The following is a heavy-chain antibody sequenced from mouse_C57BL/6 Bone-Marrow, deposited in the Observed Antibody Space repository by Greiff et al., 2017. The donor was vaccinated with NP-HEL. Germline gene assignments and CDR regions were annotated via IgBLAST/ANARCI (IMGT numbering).Heavy chain of an antibody. V-gene: IGHV2-5*01. CDR2: IWRGGST. CDR1: GFSLTSYG. D-gene: IGHD1-1*01. CDR3: AKGPDGSSYSYFDY. J-gene: IGHJ2*01. Sequence: QVQLQQSGPGLVQPSQSLSITCTVSGFSLTSYGVHWVRQSPGKGLEWLGVIWRGGSTDYNAAFMSRLSITKENSKSQVFFKMNSLQADDTAIYYCAKGPDGSSYSYFDYWGQGTTLTVSS.